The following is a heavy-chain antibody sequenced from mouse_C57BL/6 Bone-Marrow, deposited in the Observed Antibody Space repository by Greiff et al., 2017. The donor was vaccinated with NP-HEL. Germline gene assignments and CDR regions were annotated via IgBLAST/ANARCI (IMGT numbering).Heavy chain of an antibody. CDR3: ARPTTVVAHFDY. J-gene: IGHJ2*01. Sequence: VQLQQPGAELVMPGASVKLSCKASGYTFTSYWMHWVKQRPGQGLEWIGEIDPSDSYTNYNQKFKGKSTWTVDKSSSTAYMQLSSLTSEDSAVYYCARPTTVVAHFDYWGQGTTLTVSS. D-gene: IGHD1-1*01. V-gene: IGHV1-69*01. CDR2: IDPSDSYT. CDR1: GYTFTSYW.